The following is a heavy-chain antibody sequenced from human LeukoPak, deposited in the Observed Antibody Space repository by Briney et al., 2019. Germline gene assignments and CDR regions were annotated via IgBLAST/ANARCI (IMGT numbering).Heavy chain of an antibody. Sequence: GGSLRLSCAASGFTFSSYSMNWVRQAPGRGLTWVSYISSSSSTIYYADSVKGRFTISRDNAKNSLYLQMNSLRAEDTAVYYCARVTYSDYGMDVWGQGTTVTVSS. J-gene: IGHJ6*02. V-gene: IGHV3-48*04. CDR2: ISSSSSTI. D-gene: IGHD1-26*01. CDR3: ARVTYSDYGMDV. CDR1: GFTFSSYS.